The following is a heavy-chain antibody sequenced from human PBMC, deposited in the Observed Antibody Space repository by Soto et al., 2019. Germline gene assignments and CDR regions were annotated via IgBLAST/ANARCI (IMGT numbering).Heavy chain of an antibody. CDR1: GGTFSSYA. V-gene: IGHV1-69*12. CDR2: IIPIFGTA. CDR3: ARVPRSDWLSLRYYFDY. Sequence: QVQLVQSGAEVKKPGSSVKVSCKASGGTFSSYAISWVRQAPGQGLEWMGGIIPIFGTANYAQKFQGRVTITADESTSTAYMELSSLGSEDTAVYYCARVPRSDWLSLRYYFDYWGQGTLVTVSS. J-gene: IGHJ4*02. D-gene: IGHD3-16*02.